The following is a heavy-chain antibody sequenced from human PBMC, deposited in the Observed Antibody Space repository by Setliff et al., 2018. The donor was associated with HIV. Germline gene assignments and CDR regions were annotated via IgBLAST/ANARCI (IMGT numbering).Heavy chain of an antibody. CDR1: GFTFSNAW. J-gene: IGHJ3*02. CDR3: AQDRNFPKDVFDI. V-gene: IGHV3-23*01. CDR2: LSGSGGNT. Sequence: GGSLRLSCAASGFTFSNAWMSWVRQAPGKGLEWVAGLSGSGGNTWYAASVRGRFTISRDNSKNTLYLQMNSLRAEDTGVYYCAQDRNFPKDVFDIWGQGTMVTVSS.